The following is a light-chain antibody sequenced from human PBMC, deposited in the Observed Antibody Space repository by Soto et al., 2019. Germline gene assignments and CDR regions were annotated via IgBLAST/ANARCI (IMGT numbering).Light chain of an antibody. J-gene: IGLJ3*02. Sequence: QSALTQPPSASGSLGQSVTISCTGTSSDVGSYDYVSWYQQHPGKAPKFIIYEVSKWPSGVPDRFSGSKSGDTASLTVSGLQAEDEADYYCSSYAGSNNLVFGGGTKLTVL. V-gene: IGLV2-8*01. CDR2: EVS. CDR3: SSYAGSNNLV. CDR1: SSDVGSYDY.